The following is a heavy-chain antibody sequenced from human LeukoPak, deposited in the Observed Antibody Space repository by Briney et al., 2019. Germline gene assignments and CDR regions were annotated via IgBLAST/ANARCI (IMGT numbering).Heavy chain of an antibody. CDR2: SHHSRTT. Sequence: AETLSLTCTVSGGSVSSGSYYWSWTRPPPGKGLEWIGYSHHSRTTNYSPSLKSRVTISVDMSKNQFYLNLTSVTAADTAVYYCARGRREATYWGQGTLVTVS. CDR1: GGSVSSGSYY. J-gene: IGHJ4*02. V-gene: IGHV4-61*01. CDR3: ARGRREATY.